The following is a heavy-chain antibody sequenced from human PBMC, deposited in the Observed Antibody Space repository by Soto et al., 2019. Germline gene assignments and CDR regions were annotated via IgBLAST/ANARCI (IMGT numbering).Heavy chain of an antibody. CDR1: GFTFSSYE. Sequence: GGSLRLSCAASGFTFSSYEMNWVRQAPGKGLEWVSYISSSGSTIYYADSVKGRFTISRDNAKNSLYLQMNSLRAEDTAVYYCARAIVVVPAARGDYDAFDIWGQGTMVTVSS. CDR2: ISSSGSTI. V-gene: IGHV3-48*03. D-gene: IGHD2-2*01. J-gene: IGHJ3*02. CDR3: ARAIVVVPAARGDYDAFDI.